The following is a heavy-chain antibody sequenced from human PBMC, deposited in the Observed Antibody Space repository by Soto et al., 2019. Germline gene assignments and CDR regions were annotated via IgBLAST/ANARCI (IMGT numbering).Heavy chain of an antibody. CDR2: ISAKNGNT. CDR1: GYTFSDYG. CDR3: AREPPETPPDY. J-gene: IGHJ4*02. Sequence: GPSVKVSCKASGYTFSDYGISWVRQAPGQGLEWMGWISAKNGNTNFAQKFRGRVTMTTDTSTSTVYMELRSLKPDDSAVYYCAREPPETPPDYWGQGTLVTVSS. V-gene: IGHV1-18*01.